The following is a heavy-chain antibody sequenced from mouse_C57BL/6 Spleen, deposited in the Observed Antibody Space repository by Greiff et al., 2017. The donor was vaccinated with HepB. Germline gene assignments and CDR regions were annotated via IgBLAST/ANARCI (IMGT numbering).Heavy chain of an antibody. D-gene: IGHD1-1*01. V-gene: IGHV1-52*01. CDR3: ARGNLNYYGSSWFAY. CDR2: IDPSDSET. J-gene: IGHJ3*01. Sequence: SGAELVRPGSSVKLSCKASGYTFTSYWMHWVKQRPIQGLEWIGNIDPSDSETHYNQKFKDKATLTVDKSSSTAYMQLSSLTSEDSAVYYCARGNLNYYGSSWFAYWGQGTLVTVSA. CDR1: GYTFTSYW.